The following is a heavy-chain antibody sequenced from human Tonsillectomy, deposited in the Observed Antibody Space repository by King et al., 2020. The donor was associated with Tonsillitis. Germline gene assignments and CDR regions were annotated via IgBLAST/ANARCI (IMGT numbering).Heavy chain of an antibody. CDR1: GFTFSSYA. CDR3: ARDGGSVGVDAFDI. J-gene: IGHJ3*02. D-gene: IGHD2-21*01. CDR2: ISYDGSNK. Sequence: VQLVESGGGVVQPGRSLRLSCAASGFTFSSYAMHWVRQAPGKGLEGGAVISYDGSNKYYADSVKGRFTISRDNSKNTLYLQMNSLRAEDTAVYYCARDGGSVGVDAFDIWGQGTMVSVSS. V-gene: IGHV3-30*01.